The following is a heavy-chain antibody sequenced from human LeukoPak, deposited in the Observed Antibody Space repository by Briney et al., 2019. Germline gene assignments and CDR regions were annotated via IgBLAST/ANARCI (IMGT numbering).Heavy chain of an antibody. CDR3: ARVALPHDYYDSSGYSKTPFDY. J-gene: IGHJ4*02. Sequence: GASVKVSCKASGYTFTSYGISWVRQAPGQGLEWMGWISGYNGNRNYAQKLQGRVTMTTDTSTSTAYMELRSLRSDDTAVYYCARVALPHDYYDSSGYSKTPFDYWGQGTLVTVSS. CDR1: GYTFTSYG. CDR2: ISGYNGNR. V-gene: IGHV1-18*01. D-gene: IGHD3-22*01.